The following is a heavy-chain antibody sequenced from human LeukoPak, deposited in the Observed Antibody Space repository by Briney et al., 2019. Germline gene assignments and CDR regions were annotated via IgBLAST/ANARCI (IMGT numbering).Heavy chain of an antibody. CDR1: GGSISSSSYY. D-gene: IGHD1-26*01. Sequence: PSETLSLTCTVSGGSISSSSYYWGWIRQPPGKGLEWIGSIYYSGSTYYNPSLKSRVTISVDTSKNQFSLELSSVTAADTAVYYCARGMGATREIFDYWGQGTLVTVSS. J-gene: IGHJ4*02. CDR3: ARGMGATREIFDY. V-gene: IGHV4-39*01. CDR2: IYYSGST.